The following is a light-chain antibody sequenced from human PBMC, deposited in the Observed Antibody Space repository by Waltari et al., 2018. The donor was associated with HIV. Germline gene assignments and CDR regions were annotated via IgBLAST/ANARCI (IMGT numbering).Light chain of an antibody. Sequence: QSALTQPASVSASPGQSITISCTGSSDDVGGYSYVSWYQQFPGKAPKLLISEDTDRASGISLRFSGSKSANTASLTISGLRPEDEADYFCASFSSTFTYVFGTGTKVTVL. V-gene: IGLV2-14*01. CDR2: EDT. CDR3: ASFSSTFTYV. CDR1: SDDVGGYSY. J-gene: IGLJ1*01.